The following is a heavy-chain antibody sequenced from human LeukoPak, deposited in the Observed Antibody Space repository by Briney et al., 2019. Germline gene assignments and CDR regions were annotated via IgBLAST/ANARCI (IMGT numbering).Heavy chain of an antibody. V-gene: IGHV4-4*02. CDR1: GGSISSSNW. D-gene: IGHD3-22*01. Sequence: KPSGTLSLTCAVSGGSISSSNWWSWVRPPPGKGLEWIGEIYHSGSTNYNPSLKSRVTISVDKSKNQFSLKLSSVTAADTAVYYCARDSNYYDSSAHYYYMDVWGKGTTVIVSS. CDR2: IYHSGST. J-gene: IGHJ6*03. CDR3: ARDSNYYDSSAHYYYMDV.